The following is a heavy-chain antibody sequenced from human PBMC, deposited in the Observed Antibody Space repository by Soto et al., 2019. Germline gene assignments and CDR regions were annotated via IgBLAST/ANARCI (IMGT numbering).Heavy chain of an antibody. D-gene: IGHD5-18*01. V-gene: IGHV4-59*01. J-gene: IGHJ5*02. CDR2: IYYSGST. Sequence: SETLSLTCTVSGGSISSYYWSWIRQPPGKGLEWIGYIYYSGSTNYNPSLKSRVTISVDTSKNQFSLKLSSVTAADTAVYYCARGSGYSYGWGGGFDPWGQGTLVTVSS. CDR3: ARGSGYSYGWGGGFDP. CDR1: GGSISSYY.